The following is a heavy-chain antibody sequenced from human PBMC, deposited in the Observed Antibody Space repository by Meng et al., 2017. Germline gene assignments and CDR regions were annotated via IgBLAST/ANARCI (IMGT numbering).Heavy chain of an antibody. CDR3: ARGSYSFDS. D-gene: IGHD1-26*01. CDR1: GDSVSSNSAA. Sequence: QIHLQQSCPGLVKASSTLSLICAISGDSVSSNSAAWNWIRQSPSRGLEWLGRAYYRSKWYHDYAESVKSRISIDPDTSKNQFSLQLRSVTPEDSAVYYCARGSYSFDSWGQRTLVTVSS. V-gene: IGHV6-1*01. CDR2: AYYRSKWYH. J-gene: IGHJ4*02.